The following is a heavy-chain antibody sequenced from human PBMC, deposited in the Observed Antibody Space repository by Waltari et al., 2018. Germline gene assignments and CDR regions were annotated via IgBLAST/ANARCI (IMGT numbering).Heavy chain of an antibody. Sequence: QVQLQESGPGLVKPSETLSLTCAVSGYSISSGYYWGWIRPPPGKGLEWIGSIYHSGSTYYNPSLKSRVTISVDTSKNQFSLKLSSVTAADTAVYYCARHYYGSGSYYNPYWGQGTLVTVSS. V-gene: IGHV4-38-2*01. CDR1: GYSISSGYY. J-gene: IGHJ4*02. CDR3: ARHYYGSGSYYNPY. CDR2: IYHSGST. D-gene: IGHD3-10*01.